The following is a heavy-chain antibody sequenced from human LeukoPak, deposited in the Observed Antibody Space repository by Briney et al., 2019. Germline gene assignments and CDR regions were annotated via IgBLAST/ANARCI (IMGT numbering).Heavy chain of an antibody. CDR3: ARLYSSSWYRNWFDP. J-gene: IGHJ5*02. Sequence: TSETLSLTCTVSGGSIRSSSYYWGWVRQPPGKGLEWIGEINHSGSTNYNPSLKSRVTISVDTSKNQFSLKLSSVTAADTAVYYCARLYSSSWYRNWFDPWGQGTLVTVSS. CDR2: INHSGST. CDR1: GGSIRSSSYY. D-gene: IGHD6-13*01. V-gene: IGHV4-39*07.